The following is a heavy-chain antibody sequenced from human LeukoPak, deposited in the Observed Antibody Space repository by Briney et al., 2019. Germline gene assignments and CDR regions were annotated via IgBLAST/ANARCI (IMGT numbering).Heavy chain of an antibody. V-gene: IGHV4-34*01. CDR1: GGSFSGYS. Sequence: SEALSLTCADSGGSFSGYSWSWIRQPPGKGLEWIWEINHSGSTNHNPSLKSRVTISVGTSKNQFSLKLSSVTAADTAVYYCASGWSIAAAGNQFDYWGQGTLVTVSS. D-gene: IGHD6-13*01. CDR3: ASGWSIAAAGNQFDY. CDR2: INHSGST. J-gene: IGHJ4*02.